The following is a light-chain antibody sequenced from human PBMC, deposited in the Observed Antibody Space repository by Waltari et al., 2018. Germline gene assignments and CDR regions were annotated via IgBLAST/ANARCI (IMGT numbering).Light chain of an antibody. J-gene: IGLJ3*02. V-gene: IGLV10-54*04. CDR3: SAWDTNLSARV. Sequence: ALSRPPSVSTGLAETATLTCTGHHNNFCSKVAPWQQQNRGHPPKLLFYKNNNRPSGIPEKFSGSRSGNTASLTITGPQPEDEADYYCSAWDTNLSARVFGGGTKLTVL. CDR2: KNN. CDR1: HNNFCSKV.